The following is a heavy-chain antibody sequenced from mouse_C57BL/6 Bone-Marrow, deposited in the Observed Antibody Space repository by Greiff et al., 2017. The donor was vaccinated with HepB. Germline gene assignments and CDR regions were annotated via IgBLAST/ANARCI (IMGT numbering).Heavy chain of an antibody. CDR3: ARQGGTTTGYFDV. D-gene: IGHD1-1*01. V-gene: IGHV5-12*01. CDR1: GFTFSDYY. Sequence: EVKLMESGGGLVQPGGSLKLSCAASGFTFSDYYMYWVRQTPEKRLEWVAYISNGGGSTYYPDTVKGRFTISRDNAKNTLYLQMSRLKSEDTAMYYCARQGGTTTGYFDVWGTGTTVTVSS. J-gene: IGHJ1*03. CDR2: ISNGGGST.